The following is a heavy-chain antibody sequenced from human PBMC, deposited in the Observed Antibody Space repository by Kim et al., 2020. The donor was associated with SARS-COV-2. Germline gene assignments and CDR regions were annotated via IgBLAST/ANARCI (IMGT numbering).Heavy chain of an antibody. CDR2: K. CDR3: ARDYGAFGMDV. D-gene: IGHD4-17*01. J-gene: IGHJ6*02. Sequence: KDYVESVKGRFTISRDNAKNSLYLQMNSLRAEDTAVYYCARDYGAFGMDVWGQGTTVTISS. V-gene: IGHV3-7*01.